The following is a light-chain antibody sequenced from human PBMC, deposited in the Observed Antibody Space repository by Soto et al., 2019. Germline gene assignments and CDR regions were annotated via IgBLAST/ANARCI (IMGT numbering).Light chain of an antibody. Sequence: SYELTQPLSVSVALGQTARITCGGNKIGSKNVQWYQQKPGQAPVLVIYRDFNRPSGIPERFSGSNSGNTATLTISRVQAGDEADYYCQVWDSSAVFGTGTKVTVL. CDR1: KIGSKN. CDR2: RDF. J-gene: IGLJ1*01. V-gene: IGLV3-9*01. CDR3: QVWDSSAV.